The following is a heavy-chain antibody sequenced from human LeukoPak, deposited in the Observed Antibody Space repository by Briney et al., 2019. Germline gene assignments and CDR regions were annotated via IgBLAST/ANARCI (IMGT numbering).Heavy chain of an antibody. J-gene: IGHJ4*01. CDR3: ARDHETGHYYGSGSYYKRYFDY. D-gene: IGHD3-10*01. CDR1: GYTFTGYY. CDR2: INPNSGGT. V-gene: IGHV1-2*02. Sequence: GASVKVSCKASGYTFTGYYMHWVRQAPGQGLEWMGWINPNSGGTNYAQKFQGRVTMTRDTSIRTAYMELSRLRSDDTAVYYCARDHETGHYYGSGSYYKRYFDYWGHGTLVTVSS.